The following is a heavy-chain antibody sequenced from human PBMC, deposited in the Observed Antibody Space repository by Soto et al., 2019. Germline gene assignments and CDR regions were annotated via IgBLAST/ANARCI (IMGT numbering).Heavy chain of an antibody. V-gene: IGHV4-34*01. D-gene: IGHD3-10*01. CDR3: ARGRLYITMVRGPRGWFDP. CDR1: GGSFSGYY. Sequence: SETLSLTCAVYGGSFSGYYWSWIRQPPGKGLEWIGEINHSGSTNYNPSLKSRVTISVDTSKNQFSLKLSSVTAADTAVYYCARGRLYITMVRGPRGWFDPWGQGTLVTVSS. J-gene: IGHJ5*02. CDR2: INHSGST.